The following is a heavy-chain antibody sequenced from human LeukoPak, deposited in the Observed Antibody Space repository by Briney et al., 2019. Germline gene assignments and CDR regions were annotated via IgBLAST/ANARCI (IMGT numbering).Heavy chain of an antibody. CDR2: IYHSGST. CDR3: ARDMMGYYGSGSYSRPRDY. V-gene: IGHV4-38-2*02. J-gene: IGHJ4*02. CDR1: GYSVSSGYY. D-gene: IGHD3-10*01. Sequence: SETLSLTRAVSGYSVSSGYYWGWIRQPPGKGLEWIGSIYHSGSTYYNPSLKSRVTISVDTSKNQFSLKLSSVTAADTAVYYCARDMMGYYGSGSYSRPRDYWGQGTLVTVSS.